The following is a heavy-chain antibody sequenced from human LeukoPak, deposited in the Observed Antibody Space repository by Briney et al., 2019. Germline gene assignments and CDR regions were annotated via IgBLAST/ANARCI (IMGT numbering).Heavy chain of an antibody. CDR2: IYYSGST. CDR3: ATGPRSSGWYLHNYYYYYGMDV. CDR1: GGSISSYY. V-gene: IGHV4-59*01. J-gene: IGHJ6*02. Sequence: SETLSLTCTASGGSISSYYWSWIRQPPGKGLEWIGYIYYSGSTNYNPSLKSRVTISVDTSKNQFSLKPSSVTAADTAVYYCATGPRSSGWYLHNYYYYYGMDVWGQGTTVTVSS. D-gene: IGHD6-19*01.